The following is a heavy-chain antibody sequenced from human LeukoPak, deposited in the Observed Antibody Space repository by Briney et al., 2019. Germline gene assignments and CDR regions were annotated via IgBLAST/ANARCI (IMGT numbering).Heavy chain of an antibody. CDR2: INHSGST. D-gene: IGHD6-19*01. CDR3: ARMVAVAGTRSFDY. J-gene: IGHJ4*02. Sequence: SETLSLTCAVYGGSFSGYYWSWIRQPPGKGLEWIGEINHSGSTNYNPSLKSRVTISVGTSKNQFSLKLSSVTAADTAVYYCARMVAVAGTRSFDYWGQGTLVTVSS. V-gene: IGHV4-34*01. CDR1: GGSFSGYY.